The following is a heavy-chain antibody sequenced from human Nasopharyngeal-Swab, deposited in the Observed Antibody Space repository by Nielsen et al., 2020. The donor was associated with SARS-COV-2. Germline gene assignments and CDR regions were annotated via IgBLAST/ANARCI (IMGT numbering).Heavy chain of an antibody. CDR3: ARDSGGNLDY. D-gene: IGHD4-23*01. V-gene: IGHV3-30-3*01. Sequence: GGSLRLSCAASGFTFCSYAIHWVRQAPGKGLEWVALISYDGSNKYYADSVKGRFTISRDNSKNTLYLQMNSLRAEDTAVYYCARDSGGNLDYWGQGTLVTVSS. J-gene: IGHJ4*02. CDR1: GFTFCSYA. CDR2: ISYDGSNK.